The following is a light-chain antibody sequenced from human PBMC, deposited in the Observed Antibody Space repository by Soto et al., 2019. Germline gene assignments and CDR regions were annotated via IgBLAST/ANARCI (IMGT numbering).Light chain of an antibody. J-gene: IGKJ1*01. CDR1: QSVSSSY. CDR3: QQYSDWPRT. V-gene: IGKV3-15*01. CDR2: AAS. Sequence: EIVLTQSPGTLSLSPGERATLSCRASQSVSSSYLAWYQQKPGQAPSLLMFAASTRATAFPARFSGSGSGKEFTLTISSLQSEDSAVYFCQQYSDWPRTFGQGTKEDIK.